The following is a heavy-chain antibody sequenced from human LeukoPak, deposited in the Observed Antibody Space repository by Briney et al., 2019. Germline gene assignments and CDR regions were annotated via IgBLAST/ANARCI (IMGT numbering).Heavy chain of an antibody. CDR1: GDSVSSNSAA. D-gene: IGHD2-2*01. V-gene: IGHV6-1*01. J-gene: IGHJ4*02. CDR2: TYYRSKWYN. CDR3: AREIPMYCSSTSCYAGIVDY. Sequence: SQTLSLTCAISGDSVSSNSAAWNWIRQSPSRGLEWLGRTYYRSKWYNDYAVSVKSRITINPDTSKNQFSLQLNSVTPEDTAVYYCAREIPMYCSSTSCYAGIVDYWGQGTLVTVSS.